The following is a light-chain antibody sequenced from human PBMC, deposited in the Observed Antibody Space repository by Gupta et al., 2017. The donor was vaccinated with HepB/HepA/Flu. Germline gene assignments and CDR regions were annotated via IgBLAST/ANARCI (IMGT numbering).Light chain of an antibody. Sequence: EIVLTQSPATLALSPGERVALSCRASQSIRTSLAWYQHKPGQPPRLLIYDVSNRATGVPAKFAGSGSGTDFTLAISRLEPEDVSVYYCQQRNTWPRTFGQGTKVEI. V-gene: IGKV3-11*01. CDR2: DVS. CDR1: QSIRTS. J-gene: IGKJ1*01. CDR3: QQRNTWPRT.